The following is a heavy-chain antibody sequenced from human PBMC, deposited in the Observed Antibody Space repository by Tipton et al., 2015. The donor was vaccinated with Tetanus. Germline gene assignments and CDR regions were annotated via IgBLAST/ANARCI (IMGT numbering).Heavy chain of an antibody. CDR2: SWHDGTDQ. CDR1: GFIFSSYG. Sequence: SLRLSCTASGFIFSSYGIHWVRQAPGKGLEWVAVSWHDGTDQYYADSVKGRFTLSRDNSKNTLYLEMNSLRAEDTALYYCAREADCSGGSCFSGDFDNWGQGTQVTVSS. J-gene: IGHJ4*02. D-gene: IGHD2-15*01. CDR3: AREADCSGGSCFSGDFDN. V-gene: IGHV3-33*01.